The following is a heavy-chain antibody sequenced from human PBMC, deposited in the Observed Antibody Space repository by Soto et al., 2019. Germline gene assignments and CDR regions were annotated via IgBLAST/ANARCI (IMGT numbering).Heavy chain of an antibody. CDR2: IYYSGST. CDR3: ARLGELPLTFDY. Sequence: SETLSLTCTVSGGSISSYYWSWIRQPPGKGLEWIGYIYYSGSTNYNPSLKSRVTISVDTSKNQFSLKLSSVTAADTAVYYCARLGELPLTFDYWGQGTLVTVSS. CDR1: GGSISSYY. V-gene: IGHV4-59*08. D-gene: IGHD3-16*02. J-gene: IGHJ4*02.